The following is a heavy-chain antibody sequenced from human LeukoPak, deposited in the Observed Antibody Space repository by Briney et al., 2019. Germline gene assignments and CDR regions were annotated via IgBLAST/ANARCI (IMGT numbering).Heavy chain of an antibody. Sequence: SETLSLTCNVSGDSISSGTYYCNWIRQRPGKGLEWIGYIHHSGTTFYNPSLKSRVTISVDTSKNQFSLKLSSVTAADTAVYFCARDGRYSFGLTRNAFDIWGQGTVVSVSS. D-gene: IGHD5-18*01. CDR2: IHHSGTT. V-gene: IGHV4-31*03. CDR3: ARDGRYSFGLTRNAFDI. J-gene: IGHJ3*02. CDR1: GDSISSGTYY.